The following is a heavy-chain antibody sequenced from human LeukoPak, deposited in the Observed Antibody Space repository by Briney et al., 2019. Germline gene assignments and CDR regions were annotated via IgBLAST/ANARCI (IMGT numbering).Heavy chain of an antibody. CDR3: TTDLSGSEIFDY. Sequence: GGSLRLSCAASGFTFSSYWMSWVRQAPGKGLEWVGYIRSKAYGGTTEYAASVKGRFTISRDDSKSIAYLQMNSLKTEDTAVYYCTTDLSGSEIFDYWGQGTLVTVSS. D-gene: IGHD1-26*01. CDR2: IRSKAYGGTT. J-gene: IGHJ4*02. CDR1: GFTFSSYW. V-gene: IGHV3-49*04.